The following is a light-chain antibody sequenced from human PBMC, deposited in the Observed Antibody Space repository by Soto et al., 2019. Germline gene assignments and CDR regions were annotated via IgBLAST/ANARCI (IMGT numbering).Light chain of an antibody. CDR2: GTS. CDR3: LQDYSYPRT. V-gene: IGKV1-6*01. CDR1: QAIRTY. Sequence: AIRMTQSPSSLSASVGDRVTITCRASQAIRTYLGWYQQRPGKAPKLLIYGTSNLQSGVPSRFSGSGSGTDFTLTINSLQPEDFATYYCLQDYSYPRTFGQGTKV. J-gene: IGKJ1*01.